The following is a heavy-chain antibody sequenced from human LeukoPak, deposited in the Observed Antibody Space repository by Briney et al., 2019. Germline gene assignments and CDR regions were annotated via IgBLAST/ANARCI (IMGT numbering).Heavy chain of an antibody. CDR1: GFIFSSYA. V-gene: IGHV3-30*04. CDR2: ISYDGSNK. D-gene: IGHD6-25*01. Sequence: PGGSLRLSCAASGFIFSSYAMHWVRQAPGKGLEWVAVISYDGSNKYYADSVKGRFTISRDNSKNTLYLQMNSLRAEDTAVYYCARGAAHDYWGQGTLVTVSS. J-gene: IGHJ4*02. CDR3: ARGAAHDY.